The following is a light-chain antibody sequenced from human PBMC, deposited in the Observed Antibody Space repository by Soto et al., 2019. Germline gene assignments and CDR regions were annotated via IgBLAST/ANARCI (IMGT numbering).Light chain of an antibody. CDR2: DTS. V-gene: IGKV3-11*01. Sequence: EIVLTQSPATLSLSPWARATLACRASQSVSDSLVWYQQKPGQDPRLLIYDTSNRATGIPSRFSGSGSGTDFTLTISSLEPEDFAIYYCQQRSNWPSTFGQGTRLEIK. CDR1: QSVSDS. CDR3: QQRSNWPST. J-gene: IGKJ5*01.